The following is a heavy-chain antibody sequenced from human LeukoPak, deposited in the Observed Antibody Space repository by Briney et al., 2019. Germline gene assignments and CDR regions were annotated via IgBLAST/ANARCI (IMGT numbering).Heavy chain of an antibody. CDR1: GGSISSYY. Sequence: SETLSLTCTVSGGSISSYYWSWIRQPAGKGLEWIGRIYTSGSTNYNPSLKSRVTMSVDTSKNQFSLKLSSVTAADTAVYYCARVRLYGSGSYYNGRTPLDYWGQGTLVTVSS. J-gene: IGHJ4*02. CDR2: IYTSGST. V-gene: IGHV4-4*07. D-gene: IGHD3-10*01. CDR3: ARVRLYGSGSYYNGRTPLDY.